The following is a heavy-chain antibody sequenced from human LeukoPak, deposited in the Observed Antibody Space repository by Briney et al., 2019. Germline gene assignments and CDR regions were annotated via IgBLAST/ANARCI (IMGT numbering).Heavy chain of an antibody. J-gene: IGHJ4*02. CDR2: LGHEGTNK. CDR1: GFTFSSFG. CDR3: AKDGHWTFDY. V-gene: IGHV3-30*02. Sequence: GRSLRLSCAASGFTFSSFGTHWVRQAPGKGLAWVAFLGHEGTNKYYAESVKGRFTISRDDSKNTLFLQMDSLRPEDTAVYYCAKDGHWTFDYWGQGTLVTVSS. D-gene: IGHD1-1*01.